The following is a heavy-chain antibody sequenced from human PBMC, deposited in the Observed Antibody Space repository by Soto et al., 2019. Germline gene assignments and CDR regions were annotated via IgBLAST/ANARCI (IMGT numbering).Heavy chain of an antibody. CDR2: IYYSGST. Sequence: SETLSLTCTVSGGSISSYYWSWIRQPPGKGLEWIGYIYYSGSTNYNPSLKSRVTISVDTSKNQFSLKLSSVTAADTAVYYCARYYYDSSGYYYGYYGMDVWGQGTTVTVSS. V-gene: IGHV4-59*01. CDR3: ARYYYDSSGYYYGYYGMDV. J-gene: IGHJ6*02. CDR1: GGSISSYY. D-gene: IGHD3-22*01.